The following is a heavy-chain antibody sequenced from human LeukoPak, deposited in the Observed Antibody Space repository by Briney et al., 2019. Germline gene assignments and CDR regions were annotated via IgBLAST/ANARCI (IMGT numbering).Heavy chain of an antibody. Sequence: PGRSLRLSCAASGFIFSNYWMTWVRQAPGKGREWVANIKEDGSEKYYVDSVKGRFTISRDNAKNSLYLQMNSLRAEDTAVYYCSGGSRFVDYWGQGTLVTVSS. CDR3: SGGSRFVDY. V-gene: IGHV3-7*04. D-gene: IGHD3-10*01. J-gene: IGHJ4*02. CDR2: IKEDGSEK. CDR1: GFIFSNYW.